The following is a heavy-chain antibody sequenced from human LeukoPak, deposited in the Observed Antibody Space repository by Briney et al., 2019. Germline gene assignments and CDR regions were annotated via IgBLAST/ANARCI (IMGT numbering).Heavy chain of an antibody. D-gene: IGHD2-2*01. CDR2: ISWNSGNI. CDR3: ARVRSTTP. CDR1: GFTFDEFG. V-gene: IGHV3-9*01. Sequence: GRSLRLSCAASGFTFDEFGMHWVRQAPGKGLEWVSGISWNSGNIGYADSVKGRFSISRDNAKNSLYLQMNSLRAEDTAVYYCARVRSTTPWGQGTLVTVSS. J-gene: IGHJ5*02.